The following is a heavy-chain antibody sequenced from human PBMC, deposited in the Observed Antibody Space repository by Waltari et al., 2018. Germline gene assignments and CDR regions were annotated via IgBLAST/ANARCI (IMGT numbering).Heavy chain of an antibody. CDR2: ISWDGGST. Sequence: EVQLVESGGVVVQPGGSLRLSCAASGFTFDDYTMHWVRQAPGKGLEWVSLISWDGGSTYYADSVKGRFTISRDNSKNSLYLQMNSLRTEDTALYYCAKDRAYSSGCCDYWGQGTLVTVSS. CDR1: GFTFDDYT. J-gene: IGHJ4*02. D-gene: IGHD6-19*01. V-gene: IGHV3-43*01. CDR3: AKDRAYSSGCCDY.